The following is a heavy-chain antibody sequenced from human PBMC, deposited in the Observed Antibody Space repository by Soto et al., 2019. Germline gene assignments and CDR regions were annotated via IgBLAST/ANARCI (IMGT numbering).Heavy chain of an antibody. CDR2: IWYDGSNK. CDR1: GFTFSSYG. CDR3: ARVGYDFWSGPTYYYYYGMDV. Sequence: QVQLVESGGGVVQPGRSLRLSCAASGFTFSSYGMHWVRQAPGKGLEWVAVIWYDGSNKYYADSVKGRFTISRDNSKNTLYLKMNSLRAEDTAVYYCARVGYDFWSGPTYYYYYGMDVWGQGTTVTVSS. D-gene: IGHD3-3*01. J-gene: IGHJ6*02. V-gene: IGHV3-33*01.